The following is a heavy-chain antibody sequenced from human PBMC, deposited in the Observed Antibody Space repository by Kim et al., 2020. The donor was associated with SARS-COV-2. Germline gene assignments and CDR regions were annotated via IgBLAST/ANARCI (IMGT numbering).Heavy chain of an antibody. CDR2: KNKNLCEK. J-gene: IGHJ4*01. CDR1: GFTFSVYW. Sequence: VGSLRLSCAASGFTFSVYWMSWVRQAPGKGLEWLANKNKNLCEKDSLDAVKGRFTISSDKAKNSLYLQLKSQRAEDTAVYYRARGGWDYCCYWG. D-gene: IGHD1-26*01. CDR3: ARGGWDYCCY. V-gene: IGHV3-7*01.